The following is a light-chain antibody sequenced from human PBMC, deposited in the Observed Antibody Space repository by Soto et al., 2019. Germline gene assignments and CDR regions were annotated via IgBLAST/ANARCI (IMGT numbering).Light chain of an antibody. CDR3: QSYDSSLNGVV. CDR2: GNS. CDR1: SSNIGAGYD. V-gene: IGLV1-40*01. Sequence: QSVLTQPPSVSGAPGQRVTISCTGSSSNIGAGYDVHWYQHRPGTAPKLLIFGNSNRPSGVPDRFSGSKSGTSASLAITGLQAEEEADYYCQSYDSSLNGVVFGGGTKVTVL. J-gene: IGLJ2*01.